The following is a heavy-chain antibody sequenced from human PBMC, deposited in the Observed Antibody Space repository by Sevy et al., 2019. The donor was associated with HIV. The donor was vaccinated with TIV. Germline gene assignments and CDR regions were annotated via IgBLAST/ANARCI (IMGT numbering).Heavy chain of an antibody. Sequence: SETLFLTCAVSGGSISSGGYSWSWIRQPPGKGLEWIGYMYHSGSTYYNPSLKSRVTISVDRSKNQFSLRLSSVTAADTAVYYCARGDPSNAFDYWGQGTLVTVSS. V-gene: IGHV4-30-2*01. CDR2: MYHSGST. CDR1: GGSISSGGYS. CDR3: ARGDPSNAFDY. J-gene: IGHJ4*02. D-gene: IGHD2-8*01.